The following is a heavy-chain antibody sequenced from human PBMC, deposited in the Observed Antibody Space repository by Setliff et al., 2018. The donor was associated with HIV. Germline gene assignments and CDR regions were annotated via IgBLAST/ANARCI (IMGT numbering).Heavy chain of an antibody. Sequence: GGSLRLSCAASEFTFSNFWMDWVRQAPGKGLEWVATIKKDGSEIYYVDSVKGRFTISRDNARTSLYLEMSSLRVEDTAVYLCANLWEVGAWGQGTLVTVSS. CDR3: ANLWEVGA. V-gene: IGHV3-7*03. D-gene: IGHD1-26*01. CDR2: IKKDGSEI. CDR1: EFTFSNFW. J-gene: IGHJ5*02.